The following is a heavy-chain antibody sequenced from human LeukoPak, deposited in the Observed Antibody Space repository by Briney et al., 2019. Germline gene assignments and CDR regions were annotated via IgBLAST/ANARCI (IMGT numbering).Heavy chain of an antibody. V-gene: IGHV4-4*07. CDR3: AREYGSGRSFDY. J-gene: IGHJ4*02. Sequence: SETLSLTCTVSGGSISSYYWTWIRQPAGKGLEWIGRMSISGSTNYNPSLKSRVTLSADTSKNQFSLRLTSVTAADTAVYYCAREYGSGRSFDYWGQGTLVTVSS. CDR2: MSISGST. CDR1: GGSISSYY. D-gene: IGHD3-10*01.